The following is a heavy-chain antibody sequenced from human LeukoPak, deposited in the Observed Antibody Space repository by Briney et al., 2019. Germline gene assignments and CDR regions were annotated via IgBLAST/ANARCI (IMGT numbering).Heavy chain of an antibody. V-gene: IGHV4-39*02. CDR2: IYYSGST. Sequence: PSETLSLTCTVSGGSISSSSYYWGWIRQPPGKGLEWIGSIYYSGSTYYNPSLKSRVTTSVDTSKNQFSLKLSSVTAADTAVYYCAREYNWNEDYWGQGTLVTVSS. CDR3: AREYNWNEDY. J-gene: IGHJ4*02. D-gene: IGHD1-1*01. CDR1: GGSISSSSYY.